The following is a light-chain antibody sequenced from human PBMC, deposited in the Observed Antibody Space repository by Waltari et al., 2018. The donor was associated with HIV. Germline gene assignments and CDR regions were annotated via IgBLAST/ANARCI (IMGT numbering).Light chain of an antibody. CDR1: SSDVGGYNY. V-gene: IGLV2-14*01. CDR3: SSYTSSSTRV. J-gene: IGLJ2*01. Sequence: QSALTQPASVSGSPGQSLTLSCTGTSSDVGGYNYVSWYQQHPGKAPKLMLYEVSNRPSGGANRFSGSKSGNTASLTISGLQAEDEADYYCSSYTSSSTRVFGGGTKLTVL. CDR2: EVS.